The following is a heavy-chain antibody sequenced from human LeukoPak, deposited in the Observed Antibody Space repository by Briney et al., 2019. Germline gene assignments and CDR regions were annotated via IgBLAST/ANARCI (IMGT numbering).Heavy chain of an antibody. D-gene: IGHD3-22*01. CDR3: ASDFDSSDDY. Sequence: GGSLRLSCAASGFTFSSYWMSWVRQAPGKGLEWVASIKQDGSEKCYVDSVKGRFTISRDNAKNSLYLQMISLRAEDSAVYYCASDFDSSDDYWGQGTQVTVSS. V-gene: IGHV3-7*01. J-gene: IGHJ4*02. CDR1: GFTFSSYW. CDR2: IKQDGSEK.